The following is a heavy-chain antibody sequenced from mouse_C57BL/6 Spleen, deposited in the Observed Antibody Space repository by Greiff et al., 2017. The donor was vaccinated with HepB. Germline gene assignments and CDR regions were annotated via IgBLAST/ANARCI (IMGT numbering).Heavy chain of an antibody. CDR2: IYPGDGDT. CDR3: AREGYDYDEGFDY. Sequence: VQVVESGAELVKPGASVKISCKASGYAFSSYWMNWVKQRPGKGLEWIGQIYPGDGDTNYNGKFKGKATLTADKSSSTAYMQLSSLTSEDSAVYFCAREGYDYDEGFDYWGQGTTLTVSS. D-gene: IGHD2-4*01. CDR1: GYAFSSYW. V-gene: IGHV1-80*01. J-gene: IGHJ2*01.